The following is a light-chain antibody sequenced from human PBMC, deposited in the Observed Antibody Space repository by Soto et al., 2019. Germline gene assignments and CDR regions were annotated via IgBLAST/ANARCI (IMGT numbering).Light chain of an antibody. V-gene: IGKV1-5*01. J-gene: IGKJ1*01. CDR1: QSIGSW. Sequence: DIQMTQSPSTVYASVGDRVTMTCRASQSIGSWMAWYQQKPGKAPKLLIYDASSLETGVPSRFSGSGSGTEFPLTISRMQPDDFATYYCQHYNSYGTFGQGTKVDIK. CDR2: DAS. CDR3: QHYNSYGT.